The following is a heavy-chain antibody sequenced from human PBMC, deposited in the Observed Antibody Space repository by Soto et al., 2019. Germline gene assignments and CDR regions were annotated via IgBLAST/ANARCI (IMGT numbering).Heavy chain of an antibody. J-gene: IGHJ4*02. D-gene: IGHD6-19*01. CDR1: GFTFSSYA. CDR3: AKAVVSGWYLGPSEY. CDR2: ISGSGGST. Sequence: EVQLLESGGGLVQPGGSLRLSCAASGFTFSSYAMSWVRQAPGKGLEWVSAISGSGGSTYDADSVKGRFTISRDNSKNRLYLQMNSLRAEDTAVYYCAKAVVSGWYLGPSEYWGQGTLVTVSS. V-gene: IGHV3-23*01.